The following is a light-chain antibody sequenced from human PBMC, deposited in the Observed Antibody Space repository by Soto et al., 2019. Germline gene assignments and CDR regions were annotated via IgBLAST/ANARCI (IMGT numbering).Light chain of an antibody. J-gene: IGLJ3*02. CDR1: SGHSSYA. CDR3: QTWGTVSQRV. CDR2: LNSDGSH. Sequence: QLVLTQSPSASASLGASVKLTCTLSSGHSSYAIAWHQQQPEKGPRFLMKLNSDGSHYKEDGIPDRFSGSSSGAERYLTIFSLQSEDEADFFCQTWGTVSQRVFGGGTNLTVL. V-gene: IGLV4-69*01.